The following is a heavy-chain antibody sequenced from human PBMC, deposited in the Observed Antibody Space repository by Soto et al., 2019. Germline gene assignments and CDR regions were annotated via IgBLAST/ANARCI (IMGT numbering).Heavy chain of an antibody. V-gene: IGHV4-59*01. J-gene: IGHJ5*02. CDR2: IYYSGST. Sequence: SETLSLTCTVSGGSISSYYWSWIRQPPGKGLEWIGYIYYSGSTNYNPSLKSRVTISVDTSKNQFSLKLSSVTAEDTAVYYCARALQYQNWLDPWGQGTLVTVSS. D-gene: IGHD4-4*01. CDR1: GGSISSYY. CDR3: ARALQYQNWLDP.